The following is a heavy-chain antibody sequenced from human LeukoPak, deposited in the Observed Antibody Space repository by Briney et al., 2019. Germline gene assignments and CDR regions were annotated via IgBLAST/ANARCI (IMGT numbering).Heavy chain of an antibody. V-gene: IGHV4-34*01. CDR1: GGSFSGYY. D-gene: IGHD3-22*01. CDR2: INHSGST. Sequence: SETLSLTCAVYGGSFSGYYWSWIRQPPGKGLEWIGEINHSGSTNYNPSLKSRVTISVDTSKNQFSLKLSSVTAADTAVYYCACLTTADAFDIWGQGTMVTVSS. J-gene: IGHJ3*02. CDR3: ACLTTADAFDI.